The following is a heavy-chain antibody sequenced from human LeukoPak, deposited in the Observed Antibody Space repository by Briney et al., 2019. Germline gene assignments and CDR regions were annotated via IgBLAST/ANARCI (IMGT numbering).Heavy chain of an antibody. J-gene: IGHJ4*02. Sequence: GGSLRLSCAASGFTFSNYAMNWVRQAPGKGLEWVSTIINSGGSTYYADSVKGRFTISRDSSKNTLYLQMNSLRDEDTAVYYCAKDIYGDYGGLDYWGQGTLVTVSS. D-gene: IGHD4-17*01. V-gene: IGHV3-23*01. CDR2: IINSGGST. CDR1: GFTFSNYA. CDR3: AKDIYGDYGGLDY.